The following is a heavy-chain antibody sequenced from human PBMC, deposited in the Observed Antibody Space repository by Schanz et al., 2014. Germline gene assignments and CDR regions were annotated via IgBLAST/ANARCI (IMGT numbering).Heavy chain of an antibody. J-gene: IGHJ4*02. Sequence: QVQLVQSGVEVKRPGASVRVSCKASGYSFTDYAIHWVRQAPGQGLEWMGWISGYIGDTNYAPKFQDRVTMTTDTSTGITSLELRNLKSDDTAVYYCARDRVSFVRGPLGVDWGQGTQVIVSS. V-gene: IGHV1-18*01. CDR2: ISGYIGDT. CDR3: ARDRVSFVRGPLGVD. D-gene: IGHD3-10*01. CDR1: GYSFTDYA.